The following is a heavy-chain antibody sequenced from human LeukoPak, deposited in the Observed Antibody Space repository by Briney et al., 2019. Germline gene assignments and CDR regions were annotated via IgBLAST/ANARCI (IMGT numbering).Heavy chain of an antibody. V-gene: IGHV1-2*02. J-gene: IGHJ3*02. CDR2: INPNSGGT. D-gene: IGHD4-23*01. Sequence: ASVKVSXKASGYTFTGYYMHWVRQAPGQGLEWMGWINPNSGGTNYAQKFQGRVTMTRDTSISTAYMELSRLRSDDTAVYYCAREADYGGNPDAFDIWGQGTMVTVSS. CDR1: GYTFTGYY. CDR3: AREADYGGNPDAFDI.